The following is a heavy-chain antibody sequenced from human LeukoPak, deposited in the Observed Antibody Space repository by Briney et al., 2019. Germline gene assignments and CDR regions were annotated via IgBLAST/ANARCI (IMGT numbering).Heavy chain of an antibody. Sequence: GGSLRLSCAASGFTFSSNAMSWVRQAPGKGLEWVSAISGSGGSTYYADSVKGRFTISRDNSKNTLYLQMNSLRAEDTAVYYCAKSGTSLNYYYYYMDVWGKGTTVTVSS. V-gene: IGHV3-23*01. CDR3: AKSGTSLNYYYYYMDV. CDR2: ISGSGGST. J-gene: IGHJ6*03. D-gene: IGHD6-13*01. CDR1: GFTFSSNA.